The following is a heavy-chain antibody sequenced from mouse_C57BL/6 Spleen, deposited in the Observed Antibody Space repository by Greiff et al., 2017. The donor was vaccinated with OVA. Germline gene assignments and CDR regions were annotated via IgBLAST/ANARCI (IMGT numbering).Heavy chain of an antibody. J-gene: IGHJ3*01. D-gene: IGHD1-1*01. Sequence: QVQLQQSGPELVKPGASVKISCKASGYAFSSSWMNWVKQRPGKGLEWIGRIYPGDGDTNYNGKFKGKATLTADKSSSTAYMQLSSLTSEDSAVYFCARGGSSYRFAYWGQGTLVTVSA. CDR3: ARGGSSYRFAY. V-gene: IGHV1-82*01. CDR1: GYAFSSSW. CDR2: IYPGDGDT.